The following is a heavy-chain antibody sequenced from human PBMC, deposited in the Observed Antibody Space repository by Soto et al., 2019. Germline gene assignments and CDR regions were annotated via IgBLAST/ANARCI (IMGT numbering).Heavy chain of an antibody. CDR1: GFTFSSYA. V-gene: IGHV3-30*18. D-gene: IGHD1-26*01. Sequence: QVQAVESGGGVVQPGRSLRLSCVVSGFTFSSYAMHWVRQAPGKGLEWVAVISYDGSNKYYADSVKGRFTISRDNSKNTLYLPMNSLRSEDTAVYYCAKTARYSGSYLDYWGQGTLVTVSS. J-gene: IGHJ4*02. CDR2: ISYDGSNK. CDR3: AKTARYSGSYLDY.